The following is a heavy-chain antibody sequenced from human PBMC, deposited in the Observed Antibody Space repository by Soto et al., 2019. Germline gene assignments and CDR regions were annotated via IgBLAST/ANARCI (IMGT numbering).Heavy chain of an antibody. D-gene: IGHD3-3*01. J-gene: IGHJ3*02. V-gene: IGHV3-30*18. CDR1: GFTFISYG. Sequence: GSLRPSCAASGFTFISYGMHFFRHSPCKGLEWVAVISYDGSNKYYADSVKGRFTISRDNSKNTLYLQMNSLRAEDTAVYYCAKGYYDFWTAHDAFDIWGQGTMVTVSS. CDR3: AKGYYDFWTAHDAFDI. CDR2: ISYDGSNK.